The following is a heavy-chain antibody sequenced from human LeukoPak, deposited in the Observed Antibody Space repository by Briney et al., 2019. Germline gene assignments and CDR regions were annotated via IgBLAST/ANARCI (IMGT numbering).Heavy chain of an antibody. CDR1: RFPFSSYW. CDR2: INGDGSIT. D-gene: IGHD3-22*01. J-gene: IGHJ4*02. V-gene: IGHV3-74*01. Sequence: GGSLRLSCAASRFPFSSYWMHWVRQAPGKGLVWVSRINGDGSITTYADSVKGRFTISRDNAKNMLYLQLDSLTAEDTAVYYCSRGLVGYYHDSSTYPDSWGQGTLVTVSS. CDR3: SRGLVGYYHDSSTYPDS.